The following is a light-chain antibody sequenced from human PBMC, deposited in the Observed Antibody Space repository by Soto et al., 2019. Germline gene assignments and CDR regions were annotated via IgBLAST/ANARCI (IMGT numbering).Light chain of an antibody. Sequence: EIVMTQSPGTLSVSPGESAILSCRASQSVSTNLAWYRQKPGQSPRLLIYGASTRATVIPDRFSGSGSGTEFTLTISSLQSEDFAVYYCQQYHEWPLTFGGGTKVDIK. CDR2: GAS. V-gene: IGKV3-15*01. CDR1: QSVSTN. J-gene: IGKJ4*01. CDR3: QQYHEWPLT.